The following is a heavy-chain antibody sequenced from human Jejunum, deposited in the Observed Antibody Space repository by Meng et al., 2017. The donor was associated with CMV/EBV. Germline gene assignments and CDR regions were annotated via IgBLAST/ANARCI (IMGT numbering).Heavy chain of an antibody. CDR3: GRRLTFCSGSLFPYGFDY. CDR2: ETSAGCT. V-gene: IGHV3-23*01. CDR1: FPFDSYA. D-gene: IGHD3-10*02. J-gene: IGHJ4*02. Sequence: FPFDSYAMRWGGRVPGKRVRVVQTYETSAGCTYYANSVGGQFTISRDDSHNNLYQQEDRVSAEDTGVYNCGRRLTFCSGSLFPYGFDYWGQGALVTVSS.